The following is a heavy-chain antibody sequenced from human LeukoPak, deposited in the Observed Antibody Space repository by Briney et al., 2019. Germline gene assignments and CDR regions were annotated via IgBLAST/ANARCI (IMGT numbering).Heavy chain of an antibody. V-gene: IGHV1-46*01. J-gene: IGHJ3*02. CDR2: INPSGGST. CDR3: AREVPAYAFDI. CDR1: GYTFTSYY. Sequence: ASVKVSCKASGYTFTSYYMHWVRQAPGQGLEWMGIINPSGGSTSYAQKFQGKVTMTRDTSTSTVYMELSSLRSEDTAVYYCAREVPAYAFDIWGQGTMVTVSS.